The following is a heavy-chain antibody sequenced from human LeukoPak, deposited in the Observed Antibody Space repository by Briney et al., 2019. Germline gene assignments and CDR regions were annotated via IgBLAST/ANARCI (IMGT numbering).Heavy chain of an antibody. D-gene: IGHD5-18*01. CDR3: GRAGRGYSFGPVDC. Sequence: PGGSLRLSCAASGFTFSDHYMDWGREAPGGGLEWVGRTRNKANSYTTGYAASVKGRFTISRDDSNNSLYLQMNSLKAEDTAMYYCGRAGRGYSFGPVDCWGQGTLVTVSS. CDR1: GFTFSDHY. CDR2: TRNKANSYTT. V-gene: IGHV3-72*01. J-gene: IGHJ4*02.